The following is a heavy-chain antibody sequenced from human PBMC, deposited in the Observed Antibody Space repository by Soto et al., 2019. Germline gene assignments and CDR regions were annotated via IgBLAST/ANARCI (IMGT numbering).Heavy chain of an antibody. J-gene: IGHJ5*02. CDR2: INHSGST. CDR3: ARGLGTLDP. V-gene: IGHV4-34*01. Sequence: SETLSLTCAVYGGSFSGYYWSWIRQPPGKGLEWIGEINHSGSTNYNPSLKSRVTISVDTSKNQFSLKLSSVTAADTAVYYCARGLGTLDPWGQGTLVTVSS. D-gene: IGHD3-16*01. CDR1: GGSFSGYY.